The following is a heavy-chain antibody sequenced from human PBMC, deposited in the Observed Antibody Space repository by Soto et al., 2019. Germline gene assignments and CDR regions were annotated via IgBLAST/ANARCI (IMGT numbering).Heavy chain of an antibody. Sequence: LRLSCAASGFTFSSYGMHWVRQAPGKGLEWVAVISYDGSNKYYADSVKGRFTISRDNSKNTLYLQMNSLRAEDTAVYYCAKSSARVAYYGMDVWGQGTTVTVSS. J-gene: IGHJ6*02. D-gene: IGHD2-15*01. CDR1: GFTFSSYG. V-gene: IGHV3-30*18. CDR2: ISYDGSNK. CDR3: AKSSARVAYYGMDV.